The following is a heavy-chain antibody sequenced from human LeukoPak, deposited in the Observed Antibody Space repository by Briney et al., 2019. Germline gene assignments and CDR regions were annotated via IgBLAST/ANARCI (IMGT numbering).Heavy chain of an antibody. CDR1: GISASSNY. Sequence: GGSLRLSCAASGISASSNYMSWVRQAPGKGLVWVSRINSDGSSITYADSVKGRFTVSRDSAKKSLYMQMNSLRAEDTAVYYCASAFLDDFWSGHFWGQGTPVTVSS. V-gene: IGHV3-74*03. D-gene: IGHD3-3*01. CDR3: ASAFLDDFWSGHF. J-gene: IGHJ4*02. CDR2: INSDGSSI.